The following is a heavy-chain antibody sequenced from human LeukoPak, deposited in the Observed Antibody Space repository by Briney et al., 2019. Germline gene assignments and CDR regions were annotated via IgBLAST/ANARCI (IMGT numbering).Heavy chain of an antibody. V-gene: IGHV3-9*01. CDR3: AKDFKQWLVPYYFDY. Sequence: GGSLRLSCAASGFTFDDYAMHWVRQAPEKGLEWVSGISWNSGSIGYADSVKGRFTISRDNAKNSLYLQMNSLRAEDTALYYCAKDFKQWLVPYYFDYWGQGTLVTVSS. J-gene: IGHJ4*02. CDR1: GFTFDDYA. D-gene: IGHD6-19*01. CDR2: ISWNSGSI.